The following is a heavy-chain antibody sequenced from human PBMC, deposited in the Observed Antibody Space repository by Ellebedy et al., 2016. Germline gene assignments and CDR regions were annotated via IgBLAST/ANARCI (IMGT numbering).Heavy chain of an antibody. CDR3: ARGHFGDYVPGDY. V-gene: IGHV1-3*01. D-gene: IGHD4-17*01. CDR2: INAGNGNT. J-gene: IGHJ4*02. CDR1: GYTLTSYA. Sequence: GASVKVSCKASGYTLTSYAMHWVRQAPGQRLEWMGWINAGNGNTKYSQKFQGRVTITRDTSASKAYMELSSLRSEDTAVYYCARGHFGDYVPGDYWGQGTLVTVSP.